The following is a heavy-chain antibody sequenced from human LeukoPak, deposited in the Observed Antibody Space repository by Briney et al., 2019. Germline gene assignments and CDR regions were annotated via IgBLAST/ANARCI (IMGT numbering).Heavy chain of an antibody. CDR1: GFTFSSYG. CDR2: ISYDGSNK. Sequence: GGSLRLSCAAAGFTFSSYGMHWVRQAPGKGLEWVAVISYDGSNKYYADSVKGRFTISRDNSKNTLYLQMNSLRAEDTAVYYCAKPIHRSSLMGSSWFDYWGQGTLVTVSS. V-gene: IGHV3-30*18. J-gene: IGHJ4*02. D-gene: IGHD6-13*01. CDR3: AKPIHRSSLMGSSWFDY.